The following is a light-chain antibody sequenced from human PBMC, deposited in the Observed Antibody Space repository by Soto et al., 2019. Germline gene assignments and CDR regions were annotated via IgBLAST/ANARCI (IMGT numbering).Light chain of an antibody. Sequence: AIRITQSPSSFSASTVDRVTITCRASQGISSYLAWYQQKPGKAPKLLIYAASTLQSGVPSRFSGSGSGTDFTLTISCLQSEDFATYYCQQYYSYMYTFGQGTRLEIK. CDR3: QQYYSYMYT. V-gene: IGKV1-8*01. CDR1: QGISSY. CDR2: AAS. J-gene: IGKJ5*01.